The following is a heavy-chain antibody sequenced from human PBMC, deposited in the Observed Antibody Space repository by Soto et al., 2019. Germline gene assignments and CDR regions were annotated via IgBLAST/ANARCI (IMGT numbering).Heavy chain of an antibody. D-gene: IGHD2-2*02. CDR2: IYHSGST. Sequence: PSETLSLTCAVSGGSISSSNWWSWVRQPPGKGLEWIGEIYHSGSTNYNPSLKSRVTIPVDKSKNQFSLKLSSVTAADTAVYYCARGGVVVPAAIRGVFDYYYGMDVWGQGTTVTVS. J-gene: IGHJ6*02. CDR1: GGSISSSNW. CDR3: ARGGVVVPAAIRGVFDYYYGMDV. V-gene: IGHV4-4*02.